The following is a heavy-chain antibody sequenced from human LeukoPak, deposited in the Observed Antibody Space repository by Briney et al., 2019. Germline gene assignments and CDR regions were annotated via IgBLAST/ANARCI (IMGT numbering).Heavy chain of an antibody. CDR2: IYTSGST. J-gene: IGHJ5*02. V-gene: IGHV4-4*09. Sequence: SETLSLTCTVSGGSISSYYWSWIRQPPGKGLEWIGYIYTSGSTNYNPSLKSRVTISVDTSKNQFSLKLGSVTAADTAVYYCARRTMVRGVIHTDNWFDPWGQGTLVTVSS. CDR3: ARRTMVRGVIHTDNWFDP. D-gene: IGHD3-10*01. CDR1: GGSISSYY.